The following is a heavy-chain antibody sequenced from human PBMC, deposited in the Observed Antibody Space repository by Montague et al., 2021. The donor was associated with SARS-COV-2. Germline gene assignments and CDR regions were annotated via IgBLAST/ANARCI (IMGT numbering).Heavy chain of an antibody. Sequence: SLRLSCAASGFTFSCYGMHWVRQAPGKGLEWVAVISYDGSNKYYADSVQGRFTISRDNPKNTLYLQMNSLRAEDTAVYYCAKGDDCYPHVCGMDVWGQGTTVTVSS. CDR3: AKGDDCYPHVCGMDV. CDR2: ISYDGSNK. J-gene: IGHJ6*02. V-gene: IGHV3-30*18. D-gene: IGHD2-21*02. CDR1: GFTFSCYG.